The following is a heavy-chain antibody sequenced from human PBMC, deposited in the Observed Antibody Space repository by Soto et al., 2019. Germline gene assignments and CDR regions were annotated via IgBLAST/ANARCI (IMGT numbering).Heavy chain of an antibody. CDR1: GGSISSGTYY. CDR2: LYYTGRT. D-gene: IGHD3-10*01. J-gene: IGHJ5*02. CDR3: ARRLARGVIGWFDP. V-gene: IGHV4-39*02. Sequence: SETLSLTCTVSGGSISSGTYYWGWIRQPPGKGLEWIGSLYYTGRTYYSPSLRSRVTISVDTSKNHFSLNLTSVTAADTAVYYCARRLARGVIGWFDPWGQGTLVTVSS.